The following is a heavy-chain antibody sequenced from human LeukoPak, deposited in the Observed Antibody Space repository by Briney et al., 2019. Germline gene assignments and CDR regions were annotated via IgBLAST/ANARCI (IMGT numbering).Heavy chain of an antibody. V-gene: IGHV3-15*01. J-gene: IGHJ2*01. CDR3: TTEFGHPAEGYWYFDL. Sequence: GGSLRLSCAASGFTFSNAWMSWVRQAPGKGLEWVGRIKSKTDGGTTDYAAPVKGRFTISRDDSKNTLYLQMNSLKTEDTAVYYCTTEFGHPAEGYWYFDLWGRGTLVTVSS. CDR1: GFTFSNAW. CDR2: IKSKTDGGTT. D-gene: IGHD3-10*01.